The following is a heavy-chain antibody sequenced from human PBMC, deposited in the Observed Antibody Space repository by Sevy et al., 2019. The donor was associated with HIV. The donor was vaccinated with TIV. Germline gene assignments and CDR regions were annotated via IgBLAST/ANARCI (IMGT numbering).Heavy chain of an antibody. CDR2: TYYRSKWYS. Sequence: SKTLSLTCAISGDSVSSRSAAWNWIRQSPSRGLEWLGRTYYRSKWYSDYEVSVKGRVTINPDTSKNQFSLHLESVTPVDTAVYFCARGDALNSYYYGMDVWGQGTTVTVSS. CDR3: ARGDALNSYYYGMDV. V-gene: IGHV6-1*01. CDR1: GDSVSSRSAA. J-gene: IGHJ6*02.